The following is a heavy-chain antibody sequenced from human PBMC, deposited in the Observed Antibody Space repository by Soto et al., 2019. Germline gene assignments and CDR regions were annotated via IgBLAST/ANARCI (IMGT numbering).Heavy chain of an antibody. V-gene: IGHV3-33*01. CDR2: IWYDGSNK. Sequence: GGSLRLSCAASGFTFSSYGMHWVRQAPGKGLEWVAVIWYDGSNKYYADSVKGRFTISRDNSKNTLYLQMNSLRAEDTAVYYCARGPYYDSSGYYYVGQDFDYWGQGTLVTVS. CDR3: ARGPYYDSSGYYYVGQDFDY. CDR1: GFTFSSYG. D-gene: IGHD3-22*01. J-gene: IGHJ4*02.